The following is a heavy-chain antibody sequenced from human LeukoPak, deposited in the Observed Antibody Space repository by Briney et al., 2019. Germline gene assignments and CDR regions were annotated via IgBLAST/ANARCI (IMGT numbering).Heavy chain of an antibody. Sequence: SETLSLTCSVSGGPISSYYWSWIRQPAGKGLEWIGRIYTSGSTNYNPSLKSRVTMSVDTSKNQFSLKLSSVTAADTAVYYCARGAAAGGWFDPWGQGTLVTVSS. CDR2: IYTSGST. CDR3: ARGAAAGGWFDP. D-gene: IGHD6-13*01. V-gene: IGHV4-4*07. J-gene: IGHJ5*02. CDR1: GGPISSYY.